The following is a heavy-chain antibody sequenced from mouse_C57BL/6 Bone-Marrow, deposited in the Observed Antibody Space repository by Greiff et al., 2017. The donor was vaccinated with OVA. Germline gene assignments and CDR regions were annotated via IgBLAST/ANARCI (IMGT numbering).Heavy chain of an antibody. J-gene: IGHJ1*03. CDR2: ISDGGSYT. CDR1: GFTFSSYA. D-gene: IGHD1-1*01. CDR3: GREGLLRYQWYFDV. Sequence: EVMLVESGGGLVKPGGSLKLSCAASGFTFSSYAMSWVRQTPEKRLEWVATISDGGSYTYYPDNVKGRFTIPRDNAKNNLYLQLSHLKSEDTAMYYCGREGLLRYQWYFDVWGTGTTVTGSS. V-gene: IGHV5-4*01.